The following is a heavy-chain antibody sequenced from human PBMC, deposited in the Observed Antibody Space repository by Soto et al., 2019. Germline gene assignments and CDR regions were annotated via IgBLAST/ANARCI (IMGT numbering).Heavy chain of an antibody. Sequence: QVQLVQSGAEVKKPGASVKVSCKASGYTFTGYYMHWVRQAPGQGLEWMGWINPNSGGTNYAQKFQGWVTMNRDTSISTAYMELSRLRSDDTAVYYCATGRGSVPYYYYYGMDVWGQGTTVTVSS. J-gene: IGHJ6*02. CDR2: INPNSGGT. CDR1: GYTFTGYY. V-gene: IGHV1-2*04. CDR3: ATGRGSVPYYYYYGMDV. D-gene: IGHD6-19*01.